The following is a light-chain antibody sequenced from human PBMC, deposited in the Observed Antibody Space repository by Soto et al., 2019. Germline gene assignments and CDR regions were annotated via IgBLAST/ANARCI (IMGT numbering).Light chain of an antibody. V-gene: IGLV2-14*01. CDR2: EVS. Sequence: QSALTQPASVSGSPGQSITISCTGTSNDVGGFDFVSWYQQHPGKAPKVIIYEVSNRTSWVSDRVSGSKSGNTASQTISGLQAEDEADYYCNSYTSTSARVFGGGTKLTVL. CDR1: SNDVGGFDF. J-gene: IGLJ3*02. CDR3: NSYTSTSARV.